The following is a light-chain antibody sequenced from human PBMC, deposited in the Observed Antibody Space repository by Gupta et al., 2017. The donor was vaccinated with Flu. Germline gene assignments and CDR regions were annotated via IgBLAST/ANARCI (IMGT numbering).Light chain of an antibody. J-gene: IGLJ3*02. CDR3: QSYDSSRGGSWV. CDR2: GNN. Sequence: HSVLTHPPSVSGGPRRPVAIACTGNSSNLGARYDVHWYHQFPGAAPRLLISGNNYRPSGGPDRFSGSRSGTSASLAITGLRAEEEAEYYCQSYDSSRGGSWVFGGGTKLTVL. V-gene: IGLV1-40*01. CDR1: SSNLGARYD.